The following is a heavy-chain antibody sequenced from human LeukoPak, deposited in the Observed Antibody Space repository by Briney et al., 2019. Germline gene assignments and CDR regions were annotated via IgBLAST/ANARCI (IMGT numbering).Heavy chain of an antibody. CDR3: ARARHYDFWSGYLNNYFDY. CDR2: PYYSGST. V-gene: IGHV4-59*01. J-gene: IGHJ4*02. D-gene: IGHD3-3*01. CDR1: GGSSSSYY. Sequence: SETLSFNCTVYGGSSSSYYWSWIPQPPGQELKGIGCPYYSGSTYYNPSLKSRVTISVDTSKNQFSLKLSSVTAADTAVYYCARARHYDFWSGYLNNYFDYWGQGTLVTVSS.